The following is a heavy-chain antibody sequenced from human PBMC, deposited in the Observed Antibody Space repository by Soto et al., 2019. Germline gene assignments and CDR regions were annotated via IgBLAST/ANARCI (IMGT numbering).Heavy chain of an antibody. V-gene: IGHV5-51*01. D-gene: IGHD6-13*01. CDR2: IYPGDSDT. Sequence: GESLKISCKGSGYNFNTYWIGWVGQMPGKGLEWMGIIYPGDSDTKYSPSFQGQVTISADKSISTAYLQWSSLKASDTAMYYCARQSGIAAGATAGYYYGMDVWGQGTTVTAP. J-gene: IGHJ6*02. CDR3: ARQSGIAAGATAGYYYGMDV. CDR1: GYNFNTYW.